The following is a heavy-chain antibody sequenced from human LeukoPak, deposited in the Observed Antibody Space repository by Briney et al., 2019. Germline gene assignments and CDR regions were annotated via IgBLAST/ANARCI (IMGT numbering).Heavy chain of an antibody. V-gene: IGHV1-24*01. D-gene: IGHD1-26*01. CDR1: GYTLTELS. J-gene: IGHJ3*02. Sequence: ASVKVSCKVSGYTLTELSMHWVRQAPGKGLEWMGGFDPEDGETIYAQKFQGRVTMTEDTSTDTAYMELSSLRSEDTAVYYCATPRPLGATPISFDIWGQGTMVTVSS. CDR2: FDPEDGET. CDR3: ATPRPLGATPISFDI.